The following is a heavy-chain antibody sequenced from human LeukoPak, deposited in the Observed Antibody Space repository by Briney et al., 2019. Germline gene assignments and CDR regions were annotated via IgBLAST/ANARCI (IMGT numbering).Heavy chain of an antibody. V-gene: IGHV3-33*01. CDR2: IWYDGSIM. CDR1: GFSFSSYG. CDR3: ARFVPYYMDV. Sequence: LAGGSLRVSCAAPGFSFSSYGLQWVRQAPGKGLEWVAVIWYDGSIMYYADSVKGRFTISRDNSKNTLYLQMNTLRAEDTAVYYCARFVPYYMDVWGKGTTVTASS. J-gene: IGHJ6*03.